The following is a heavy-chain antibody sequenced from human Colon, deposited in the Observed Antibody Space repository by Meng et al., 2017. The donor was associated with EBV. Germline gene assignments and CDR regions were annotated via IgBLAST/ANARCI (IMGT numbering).Heavy chain of an antibody. CDR2: IYHSGST. CDR1: GASIGSSYW. CDR3: ARGRRFGSGRYALDY. J-gene: IGHJ4*02. Sequence: QVQVEEAGPGPVKPSATLSLICAVSGASIGSSYWWTWGRQPPEKGLEWIGEIYHSGSTNYNPSLKSRLTLSVDKSKSQFSLELISVTAADTAVYYCARGRRFGSGRYALDYWGQGTLVTVSS. V-gene: IGHV4-4*02. D-gene: IGHD3-10*01.